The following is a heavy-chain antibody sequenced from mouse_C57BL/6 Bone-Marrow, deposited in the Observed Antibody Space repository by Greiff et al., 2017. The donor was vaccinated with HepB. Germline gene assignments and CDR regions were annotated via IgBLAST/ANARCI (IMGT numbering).Heavy chain of an antibody. CDR1: GFTFSSYA. CDR3: ARGYVDWFAY. D-gene: IGHD1-1*02. Sequence: EVKLMESGGGLVKPGGSLKLSCAASGFTFSSYAMSWVHQTPEKRLEWVATISDGGSYTYYPDNVKGRFTISRDNAKNNLYLQMSHLKSEDTAMYYCARGYVDWFAYWGQGTLVTVSA. J-gene: IGHJ3*01. CDR2: ISDGGSYT. V-gene: IGHV5-4*03.